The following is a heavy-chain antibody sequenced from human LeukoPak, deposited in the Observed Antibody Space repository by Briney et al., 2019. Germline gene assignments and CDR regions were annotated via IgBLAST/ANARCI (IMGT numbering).Heavy chain of an antibody. D-gene: IGHD3-22*01. V-gene: IGHV1-69*13. CDR3: ARCYYDGAYFDY. J-gene: IGHJ4*02. Sequence: GASLKVSCKASGGTFSSYAISWVRQAPGQGLEWMGGIIPIFGTANYAQKFQGRVTITADESTSTAYMELSSLRSEDTAVYYCARCYYDGAYFDYWGQGTLVTVSS. CDR1: GGTFSSYA. CDR2: IIPIFGTA.